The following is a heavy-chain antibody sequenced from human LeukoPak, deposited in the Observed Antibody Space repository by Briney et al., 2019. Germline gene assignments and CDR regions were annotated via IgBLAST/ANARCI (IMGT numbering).Heavy chain of an antibody. V-gene: IGHV3-23*01. CDR2: MSSGTGST. CDR1: GFTFSNYA. CDR3: AKHAGSYYYYSMDV. Sequence: GGSLRLSCAASGFTFSNYAMTWVRQAPGKGLEWVSGMSSGTGSTYYADSVKGRFTISRDNSKNTLYLQMNSLRAEDTAVYYCAKHAGSYYYYSMDVWGQETTVTVSS. J-gene: IGHJ6*02. D-gene: IGHD3-10*01.